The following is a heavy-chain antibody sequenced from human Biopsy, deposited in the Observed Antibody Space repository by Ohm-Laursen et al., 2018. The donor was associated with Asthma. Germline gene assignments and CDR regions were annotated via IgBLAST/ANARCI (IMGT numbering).Heavy chain of an antibody. V-gene: IGHV3-53*01. CDR1: GFTVSRDH. CDR3: ARGDSSGWSHYYFDY. Sequence: SLRLSCAAPGFTVSRDHMFWVRQAPGKGLEWVSVIYSGGTSHTADSVRGRLTISRDFSKNTLHLQMHSLRVEDAAVYYCARGDSSGWSHYYFDYWGQGTLVTVSS. CDR2: IYSGGTS. J-gene: IGHJ4*02. D-gene: IGHD6-19*01.